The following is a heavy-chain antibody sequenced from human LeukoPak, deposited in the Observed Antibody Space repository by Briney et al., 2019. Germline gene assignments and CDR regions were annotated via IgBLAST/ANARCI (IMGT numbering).Heavy chain of an antibody. D-gene: IGHD6-13*01. V-gene: IGHV4-39*07. J-gene: IGHJ6*03. CDR3: ARVTHIAANMDV. CDR1: GGSISSSSYY. CDR2: IYYSGST. Sequence: SETLSLTCTVSGGSISSSSYYWGWIRQPPGKGLEWIGSIYYSGSTYYNPSLKSRVTISVDTSKNQFSLKLSSVTAADTAVYYCARVTHIAANMDVWGKGTTVTVSS.